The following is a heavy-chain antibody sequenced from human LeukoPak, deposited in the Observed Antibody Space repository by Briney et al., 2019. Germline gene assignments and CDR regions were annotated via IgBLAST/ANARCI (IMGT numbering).Heavy chain of an antibody. CDR1: GYTFTCYY. D-gene: IGHD2-15*01. V-gene: IGHV1-2*02. J-gene: IGHJ5*02. Sequence: ASVKVSCKASGYTFTCYYMHWVRQAPGQGLEWMGWINPNSGGTNYAQKFQGRVTMTRDTSISTAYMELSRLRSDDTAVYYCVGVVAATYWFDPWGQGTLVTVSS. CDR3: VGVVAATYWFDP. CDR2: INPNSGGT.